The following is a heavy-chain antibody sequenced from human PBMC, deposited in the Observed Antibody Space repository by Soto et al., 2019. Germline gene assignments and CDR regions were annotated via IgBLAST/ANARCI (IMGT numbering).Heavy chain of an antibody. Sequence: ETLSLTCTVSGGSISSYYWSWIRQPPGKGLEWIGYIYYSGSTNYNPSLKSRVTISVDTSKNQFSLKLSSVTAADTAVYYCARGGYGFFDYWGQGTLVTVSS. J-gene: IGHJ4*02. V-gene: IGHV4-59*08. CDR1: GGSISSYY. CDR2: IYYSGST. CDR3: ARGGYGFFDY. D-gene: IGHD5-12*01.